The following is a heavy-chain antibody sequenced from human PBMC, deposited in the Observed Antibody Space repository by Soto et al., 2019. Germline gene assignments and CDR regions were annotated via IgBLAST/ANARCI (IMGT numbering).Heavy chain of an antibody. CDR2: ISTYNGDT. Sequence: ASVKVSCKASGYTFTTSGIRWVRQAPGQGLEWMGWISTYNGDTNSAQKFQGRVTMTADTSTGTAYMELMSLKSDDTAVYYCPTQGSWPYYYYGLDVWGQGTTVTV. D-gene: IGHD6-13*01. V-gene: IGHV1-18*01. CDR1: GYTFTTSG. CDR3: PTQGSWPYYYYGLDV. J-gene: IGHJ6*02.